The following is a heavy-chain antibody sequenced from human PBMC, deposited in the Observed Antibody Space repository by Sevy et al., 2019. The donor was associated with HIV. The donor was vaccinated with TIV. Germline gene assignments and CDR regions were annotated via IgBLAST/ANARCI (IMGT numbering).Heavy chain of an antibody. J-gene: IGHJ6*02. CDR1: GFTFSNYW. CDR2: IKQGGNEK. CDR3: ARGGPLVDAALIPWGMDV. D-gene: IGHD5-18*01. Sequence: GSLRLSCAASGFTFSNYWMNWVRQAPGKGLEWVANIKQGGNEKYYVDSVKGRFTLSRDNAKNSVSLQMNSLRAEDTAVYYCARGGPLVDAALIPWGMDVWGQGTMVTVSS. V-gene: IGHV3-7*01.